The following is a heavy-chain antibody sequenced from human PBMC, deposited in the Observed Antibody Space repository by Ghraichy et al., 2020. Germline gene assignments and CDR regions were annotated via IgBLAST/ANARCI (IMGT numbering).Heavy chain of an antibody. CDR1: GGSISSYY. D-gene: IGHD2-2*01. CDR3: ARALVVPAAMRGSYYYYGMDV. V-gene: IGHV4-59*08. J-gene: IGHJ6*02. Sequence: SETLSLTCTVSGGSISSYYWSWIRQPPGKGLEWIGYIYYSGSTNYNPSLKSRVTISVDTSKNQFSLKLSSVTAADTAVYYCARALVVPAAMRGSYYYYGMDVWGQGTTVSVSS. CDR2: IYYSGST.